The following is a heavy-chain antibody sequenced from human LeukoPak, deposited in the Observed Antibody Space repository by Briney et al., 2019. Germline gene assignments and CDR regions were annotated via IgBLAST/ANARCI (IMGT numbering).Heavy chain of an antibody. CDR1: GFTFSSYA. CDR2: ISGSGGST. Sequence: GGSLRLSCAASGFTFSSYAMSWVRQAPGKGLEWVSAISGSGGSTYYADSVKGRFTISRDNAKNSLYLQMNSLRAEDTAVYYCARDLLYFDSSGPGYFDLWGRGTLVTVSS. CDR3: ARDLLYFDSSGPGYFDL. D-gene: IGHD3-22*01. J-gene: IGHJ2*01. V-gene: IGHV3-23*01.